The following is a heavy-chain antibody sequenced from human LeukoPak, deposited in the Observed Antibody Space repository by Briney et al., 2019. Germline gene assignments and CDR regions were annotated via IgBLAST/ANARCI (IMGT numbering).Heavy chain of an antibody. D-gene: IGHD3-10*01. CDR3: ARRRVTMVRGVRLYFDY. J-gene: IGHJ4*02. Sequence: SSETLSLTCAVYGGSFSGYYWSWIRQPPGKGPEWIGEINHSGSTNYNPSLKSRVTISVDTSKNQFSLKLSSVTAADTAVYYCARRRVTMVRGVRLYFDYWGQGTLVTVSS. V-gene: IGHV4-34*01. CDR1: GGSFSGYY. CDR2: INHSGST.